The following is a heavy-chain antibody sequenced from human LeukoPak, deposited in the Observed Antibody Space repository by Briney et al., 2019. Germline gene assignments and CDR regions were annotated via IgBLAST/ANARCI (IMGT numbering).Heavy chain of an antibody. CDR2: ISYDGSNK. V-gene: IGHV3-30-3*01. CDR1: GFTFSSYA. D-gene: IGHD6-19*01. Sequence: PGGSLRLSCAASGFTFSSYAMHWVRQAPGKGLEWVAVISYDGSNKYYADSVKGRFTISRDNSKNTLYLQMSSLRAEDTAVYYCAREGYSSGHFDYWGQGTLVTVSS. J-gene: IGHJ4*02. CDR3: AREGYSSGHFDY.